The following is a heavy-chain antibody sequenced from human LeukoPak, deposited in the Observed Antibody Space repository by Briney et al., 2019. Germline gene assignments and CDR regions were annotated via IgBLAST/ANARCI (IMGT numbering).Heavy chain of an antibody. Sequence: PGGSLRLSCAASGFTFSSYSMNWVRQAPGKGLEWVSSISSSSSYIYYADSVKGRFTISRDNAKNSLYLQMNSLRAEDTAVYYCARVGTMIVVPYYFDYWGQGTLVTVSS. D-gene: IGHD3-22*01. CDR2: ISSSSSYI. V-gene: IGHV3-21*01. CDR3: ARVGTMIVVPYYFDY. CDR1: GFTFSSYS. J-gene: IGHJ4*02.